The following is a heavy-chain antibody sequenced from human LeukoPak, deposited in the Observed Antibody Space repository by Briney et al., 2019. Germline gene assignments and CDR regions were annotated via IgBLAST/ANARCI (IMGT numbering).Heavy chain of an antibody. D-gene: IGHD5-12*01. Sequence: GGSLRLSCAASGFTFSDYYMSWIRQAPGKGLEWVSYISSSGSTIYYADSVKGRFTISRDNAKNSLFLQMNSLRAEDTAVYYCTRDRWGGGYTSRGMDVWGKGTTVTISS. J-gene: IGHJ6*04. CDR1: GFTFSDYY. CDR2: ISSSGSTI. CDR3: TRDRWGGGYTSRGMDV. V-gene: IGHV3-11*01.